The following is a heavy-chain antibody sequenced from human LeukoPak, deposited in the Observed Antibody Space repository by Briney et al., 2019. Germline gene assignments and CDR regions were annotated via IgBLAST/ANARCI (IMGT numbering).Heavy chain of an antibody. CDR1: GGSISSSSYY. Sequence: PSETLSLTCTVSGGSISSSSYYWGWIRQPPGKGLEWIGSIYYSGSTYCNPSLKSRVTISVDTSKNQFSLKLSSVTAADTAVYYCARPGSVVVPAAILGDYYYYYYMDVWGKGTTVTVSS. CDR3: ARPGSVVVPAAILGDYYYYYYMDV. J-gene: IGHJ6*03. CDR2: IYYSGST. D-gene: IGHD2-2*01. V-gene: IGHV4-39*01.